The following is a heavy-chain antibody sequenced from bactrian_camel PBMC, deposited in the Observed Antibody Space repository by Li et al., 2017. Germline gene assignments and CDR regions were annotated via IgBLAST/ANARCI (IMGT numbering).Heavy chain of an antibody. Sequence: HVQLVESGGGSVQAGGSLRLSCAASGITFSLACMAWWRQAPGKERGAVAAVDMDGSTSYADSVKGRFTISRDMSKNTIDLQMNSLKPEDTAMYYCASDHGLECTVVHVDGYWGQGTQVTVS. D-gene: IGHD6*01. CDR2: VDMDGST. V-gene: IGHV3S53*01. J-gene: IGHJ4*01. CDR3: ASDHGLECTVVHVDGY. CDR1: GITFSLAC.